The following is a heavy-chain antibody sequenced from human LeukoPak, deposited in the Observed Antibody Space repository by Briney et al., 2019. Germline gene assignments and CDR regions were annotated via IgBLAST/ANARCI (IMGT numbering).Heavy chain of an antibody. J-gene: IGHJ4*02. D-gene: IGHD6-19*01. Sequence: SETLSLTCTVSGGSISSSSYYWGWIRQPPGKGLEWIGSIYYSGSTYYNPSLKSRVTISVDTSKNQFSLKLSSVTAADTAVYYCARDLAVAGTGPGYWGQGTLVTVSS. CDR3: ARDLAVAGTGPGY. CDR2: IYYSGST. V-gene: IGHV4-39*07. CDR1: GGSISSSSYY.